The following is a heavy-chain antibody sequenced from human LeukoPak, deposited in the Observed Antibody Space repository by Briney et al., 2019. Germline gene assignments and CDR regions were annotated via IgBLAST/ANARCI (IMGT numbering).Heavy chain of an antibody. CDR1: GGSISSSSYY. CDR3: ARRGSSGWYQAFDL. Sequence: PSETLSLICSVSGGSISSSSYYWAWIRQPPKKGLEWIGDIYYTGSTYYNSSLKSRVTISVDTSKNQFSLKLTSMTAADTAMYYCARRGSSGWYQAFDLWGQGTLVTVSS. V-gene: IGHV4-39*01. J-gene: IGHJ4*02. D-gene: IGHD6-19*01. CDR2: IYYTGST.